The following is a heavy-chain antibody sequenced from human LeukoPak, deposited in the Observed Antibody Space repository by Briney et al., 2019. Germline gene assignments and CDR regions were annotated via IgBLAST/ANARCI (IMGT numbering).Heavy chain of an antibody. CDR3: ARGVRDFDY. Sequence: PGGSLRLSCAASGFTFSSYSMNWVRQAPGKGLEWVSYISSSSSYIYYADPVKGRFTISRDNAKNSLYLQMNSLRAEDTAVYYCARGVRDFDYWGQGTLVTVSS. V-gene: IGHV3-21*01. CDR2: ISSSSSYI. J-gene: IGHJ4*02. CDR1: GFTFSSYS. D-gene: IGHD3-3*01.